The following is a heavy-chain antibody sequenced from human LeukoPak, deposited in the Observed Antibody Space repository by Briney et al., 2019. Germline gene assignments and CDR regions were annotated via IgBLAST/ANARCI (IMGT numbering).Heavy chain of an antibody. J-gene: IGHJ4*02. D-gene: IGHD4-23*01. Sequence: GWSLRLSCTASGFTFGDSAMSWVRQAPGKGLEWVGFIRSKAYGGTTEYAASVKGRFTISRDDSKSIAYLQMNSLKTEDTAVYYCTRYGGNSFSYWGQGTLVTVSS. CDR1: GFTFGDSA. CDR2: IRSKAYGGTT. CDR3: TRYGGNSFSY. V-gene: IGHV3-49*04.